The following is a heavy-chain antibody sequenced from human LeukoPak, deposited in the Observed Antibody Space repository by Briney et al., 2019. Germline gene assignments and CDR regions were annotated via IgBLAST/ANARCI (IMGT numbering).Heavy chain of an antibody. J-gene: IGHJ3*02. Sequence: LAGGSLRLSCAASGFTFDDYGMSWVRQAPGKGLEWVSGINWNGGSTGYADSVKGRFTISRDNAKNSLYLQMNSLRAEDTALYYCARSRGGFMDAFDIWGQGTMVTVSS. V-gene: IGHV3-20*04. CDR3: ARSRGGFMDAFDI. CDR1: GFTFDDYG. D-gene: IGHD5-12*01. CDR2: INWNGGST.